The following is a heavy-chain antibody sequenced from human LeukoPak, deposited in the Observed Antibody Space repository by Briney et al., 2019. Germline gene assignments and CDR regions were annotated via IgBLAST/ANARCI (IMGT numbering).Heavy chain of an antibody. CDR2: IRNKPNSYTT. CDR1: GFDFSGFY. Sequence: QPGGSLKLSCAASGFDFSGFYVHWVRQASGRGLEWVGLIRNKPNSYTTVYAASVKGRFTISRDDSKNTAYLQMNSLKAEDTAVYHCTRQECSGGSCSYVDFWGQGTLVTVSS. V-gene: IGHV3-73*01. D-gene: IGHD2-15*01. CDR3: TRQECSGGSCSYVDF. J-gene: IGHJ4*02.